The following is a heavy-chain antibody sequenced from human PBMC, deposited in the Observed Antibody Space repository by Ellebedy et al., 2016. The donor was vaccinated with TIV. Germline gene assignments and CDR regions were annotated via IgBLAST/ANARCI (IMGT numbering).Heavy chain of an antibody. V-gene: IGHV1-46*01. Sequence: ASVKVSCXASGYTFTSYYMHWVRQAPGQGLEWMGIINPSGGSTSYAQKFQGRVTMTRDTSTSTVYMELSSLRSEDTAVYYCARDGGRGSSCGGDCQHAFDIWGQGTMVTVSS. CDR2: INPSGGST. CDR1: GYTFTSYY. D-gene: IGHD2-21*02. CDR3: ARDGGRGSSCGGDCQHAFDI. J-gene: IGHJ3*02.